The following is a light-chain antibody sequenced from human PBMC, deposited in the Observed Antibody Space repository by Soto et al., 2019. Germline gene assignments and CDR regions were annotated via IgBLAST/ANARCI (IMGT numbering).Light chain of an antibody. Sequence: QSALTQPASVSGSPGQSITISCTGTSSDVGGYNYVSWFQQHPGKAPKLMIYDVSHRSSGVSDRFSGSKSGNTASLTISGLQAEDEADYYCSSYSSSNSYVFGTATKLTVL. CDR1: SSDVGGYNY. CDR2: DVS. CDR3: SSYSSSNSYV. V-gene: IGLV2-14*03. J-gene: IGLJ1*01.